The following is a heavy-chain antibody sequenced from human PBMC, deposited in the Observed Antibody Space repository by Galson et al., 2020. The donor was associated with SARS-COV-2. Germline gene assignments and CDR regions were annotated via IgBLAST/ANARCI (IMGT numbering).Heavy chain of an antibody. J-gene: IGHJ4*01. CDR2: VSPDGSIT. CDR1: GFTFSISW. Sequence: DSLKISCATSGFTFSISWIHWVRQAPGKGLVWVSRVSPDGSITTYADYVRGRFIISRDNAKHTVSLRMNSLRSDDTGVYYCIRDDDTLFNTGPHLDKWGHGTLVTVSS. V-gene: IGHV3-74*01. D-gene: IGHD3-22*01. CDR3: IRDDDTLFNTGPHLDK.